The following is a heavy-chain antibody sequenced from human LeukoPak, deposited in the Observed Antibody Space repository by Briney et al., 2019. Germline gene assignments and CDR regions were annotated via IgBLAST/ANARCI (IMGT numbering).Heavy chain of an antibody. CDR2: IYYSGST. CDR1: DGSMGTYY. V-gene: IGHV4-59*08. D-gene: IGHD2-2*01. J-gene: IGHJ4*02. CDR3: ARGRLGRQHASFFDS. Sequence: SETLSLTCSVSDGSMGTYYWGWIRQPPGKGLEWIGYIYYSGSTTYKPSLKSRVTVSVDTSKNQFSLKLTSMTAADTAVYYCARGRLGRQHASFFDSWGQGTLVTVSS.